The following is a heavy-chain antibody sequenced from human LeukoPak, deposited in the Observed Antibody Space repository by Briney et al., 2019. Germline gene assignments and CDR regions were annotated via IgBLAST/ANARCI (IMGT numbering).Heavy chain of an antibody. CDR3: ATSYDSSGNN. V-gene: IGHV3-7*01. Sequence: GAFLRPSCVASGFTFSNFWMSWGRQAQGKGLELVTNIKQDGSAKYYVDSVKGRFTISRDNARNSLYLEMNNLRAEDTAIYYCATSYDSSGNNWGQGTLVTVSS. CDR2: IKQDGSAK. J-gene: IGHJ4*02. D-gene: IGHD3-22*01. CDR1: GFTFSNFW.